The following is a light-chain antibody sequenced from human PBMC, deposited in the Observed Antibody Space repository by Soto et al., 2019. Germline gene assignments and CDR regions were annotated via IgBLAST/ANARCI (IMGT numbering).Light chain of an antibody. CDR3: YSAADNNGV. CDR2: KDS. V-gene: IGLV3-27*01. J-gene: IGLJ3*02. CDR1: VLAKKY. Sequence: SYELTQPSSVSLSPGQTARLTCSGDVLAKKYARWFQQKPGQAPVLVIYKDSERPSGIPERFSGSSSGTTVTLAISGAQVEDEADYYCYSAADNNGVFGGGTQLTVL.